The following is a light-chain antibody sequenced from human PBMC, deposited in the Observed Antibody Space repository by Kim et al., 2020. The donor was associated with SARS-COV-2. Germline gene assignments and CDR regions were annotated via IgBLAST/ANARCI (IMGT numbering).Light chain of an antibody. CDR1: HNVAIN. J-gene: IGKJ4*01. V-gene: IGKV3-11*01. CDR3: QQRGSWPPALT. Sequence: PAGRATSSCRASHNVAINFASYQHTPVQPPRLLIYDAAIRAAGIPDRFSGSGSGTDFTLTIGSLAPEDFAVYYCQQRGSWPPALTFGGGTKVEI. CDR2: DAA.